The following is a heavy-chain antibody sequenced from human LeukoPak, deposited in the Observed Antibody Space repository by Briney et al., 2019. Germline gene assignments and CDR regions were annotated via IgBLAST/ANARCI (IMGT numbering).Heavy chain of an antibody. CDR2: MNPNSGNT. Sequence: ASVKVSCKASGYTFTSYDINWVRQATGQGLEWMGWMNPNSGNTGYVQKFQGRVTMTRNTSISTAHMELSSLRSEDTAVYYCARELRAVTYYYYYMDVWGKGTTATVSS. V-gene: IGHV1-8*01. CDR1: GYTFTSYD. J-gene: IGHJ6*03. D-gene: IGHD3-10*01. CDR3: ARELRAVTYYYYYMDV.